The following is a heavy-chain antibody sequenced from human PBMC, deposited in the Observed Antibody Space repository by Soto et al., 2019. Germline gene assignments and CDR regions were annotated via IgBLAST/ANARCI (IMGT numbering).Heavy chain of an antibody. CDR3: ARDPGYSGFDFDY. J-gene: IGHJ4*02. CDR1: GFTFSSHA. D-gene: IGHD5-12*01. CDR2: IWYDGSKK. V-gene: IGHV3-33*01. Sequence: QVQLVESGGGVGQPVRSLRLSCAASGFTFSSHAMHGVRQAPCKGLEWVAVIWYDGSKKYYADSVKGRFTVDRDESKNTLSLQMNSLRVEDTAVYYCARDPGYSGFDFDYWGQGTLVTVSS.